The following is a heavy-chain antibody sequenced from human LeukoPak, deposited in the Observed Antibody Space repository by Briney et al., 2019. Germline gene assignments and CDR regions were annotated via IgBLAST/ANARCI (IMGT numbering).Heavy chain of an antibody. D-gene: IGHD2-2*01. J-gene: IGHJ4*02. Sequence: SQTLSLTCTVSGGSISSGGYYWSWIRQPPGKGLEWIGYIYHSGSTYYNPSLKSRVTISVDRSKNQFSLKLSSVTAADTAVYYCARDLGCSSTSCSNYFDYWGQGTLVTVSS. V-gene: IGHV4-30-2*01. CDR1: GGSISSGGYY. CDR2: IYHSGST. CDR3: ARDLGCSSTSCSNYFDY.